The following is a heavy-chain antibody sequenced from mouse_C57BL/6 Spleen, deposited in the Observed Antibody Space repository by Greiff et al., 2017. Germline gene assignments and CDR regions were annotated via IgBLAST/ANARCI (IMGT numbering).Heavy chain of an antibody. CDR2: ISYDGSN. D-gene: IGHD3-3*01. V-gene: IGHV3-6*01. Sequence: EVKLVESGPGLVKPSQSLSLTCSVTGYSITSGYYWNWIRQFPGNKLEWMGYISYDGSNNYNPSLKNRISITRDTSKNQFFLKLNSVTTEDTATYYCARQGAGHFDYWGQGTTLTVSS. CDR1: GYSITSGYY. J-gene: IGHJ2*01. CDR3: ARQGAGHFDY.